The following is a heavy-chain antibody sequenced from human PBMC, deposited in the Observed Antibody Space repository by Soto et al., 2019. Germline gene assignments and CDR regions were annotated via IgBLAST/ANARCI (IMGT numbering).Heavy chain of an antibody. J-gene: IGHJ6*02. CDR3: ASLNYDSSGYSHYYGMAV. CDR1: GGTFSSYA. D-gene: IGHD3-22*01. CDR2: IIPIFGTA. Sequence: GASVKVSCKASGGTFSSYAISWVRQAPGQWLEWMGGIIPIFGTANYAQKFQGRVTITADESTSTAYMELSSLRSEDTAVYYCASLNYDSSGYSHYYGMAVWGQGTTVTVSS. V-gene: IGHV1-69*13.